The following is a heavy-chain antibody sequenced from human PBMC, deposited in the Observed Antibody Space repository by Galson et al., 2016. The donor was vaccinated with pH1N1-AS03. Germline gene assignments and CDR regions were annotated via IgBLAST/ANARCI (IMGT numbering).Heavy chain of an antibody. Sequence: QSGAEVKKPGESLRISCKGSGYPFTSYWINWVRQMPGKGLEWIGRIDPSDSYINYSPAFEGRVTISSDKSTSTAYQQWNDLKSADTPVYFCETGHYYSGLYRDAFDTWGQGTRVTVSS. CDR2: IDPSDSYI. CDR1: GYPFTSYW. J-gene: IGHJ3*02. V-gene: IGHV5-10-1*01. CDR3: ETGHYYSGLYRDAFDT. D-gene: IGHD1-26*01.